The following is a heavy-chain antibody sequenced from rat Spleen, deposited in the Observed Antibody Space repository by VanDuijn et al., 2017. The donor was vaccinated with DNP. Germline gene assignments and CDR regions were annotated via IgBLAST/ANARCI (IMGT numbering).Heavy chain of an antibody. V-gene: IGHV3-1*01. Sequence: EVQLQESGPGLVKPSQSLSLTCSVTAYSITTNYWGWIRKFPGNKMEYIGHISYSGRTSYNPSLKSRISISRDTSKNQFFLQLNSVSTEDTATYYCARWNIGTSTLDYWGQGVMVTVSS. CDR1: AYSITTNY. CDR3: ARWNIGTSTLDY. CDR2: ISYSGRT. J-gene: IGHJ2*01. D-gene: IGHD1-5*01.